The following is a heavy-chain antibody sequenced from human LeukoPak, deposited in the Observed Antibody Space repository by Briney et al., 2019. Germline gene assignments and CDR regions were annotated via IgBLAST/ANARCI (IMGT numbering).Heavy chain of an antibody. CDR3: ARSDPTLYFDY. Sequence: TSLKTRLTISKDTSKNQVVLTMTNMDPVDTATYYCARSDPTLYFDYWGQGTLVTVSS. V-gene: IGHV2-70*01. D-gene: IGHD2-21*01. J-gene: IGHJ4*02.